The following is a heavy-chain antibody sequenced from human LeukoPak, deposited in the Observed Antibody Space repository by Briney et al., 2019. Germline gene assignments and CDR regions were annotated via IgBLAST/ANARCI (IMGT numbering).Heavy chain of an antibody. D-gene: IGHD1-26*01. CDR2: IYYSGST. J-gene: IGHJ4*02. CDR3: AAASLVGASYYFDY. Sequence: SQTLSLTCTVSGGSISSGGHSWSWIRQHPGKGLEWIGYIYYSGSTYYNPSLKSRVTISVDTSKNQFSLKLSSVTAADTAVCYCAAASLVGASYYFDYWGQGTLVTVSS. CDR1: GGSISSGGHS. V-gene: IGHV4-31*03.